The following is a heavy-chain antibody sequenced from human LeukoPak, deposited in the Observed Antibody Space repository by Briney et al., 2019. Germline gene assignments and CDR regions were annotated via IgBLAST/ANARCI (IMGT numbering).Heavy chain of an antibody. CDR2: IWDDGSKK. CDR3: ARDLGRGNTPFDY. J-gene: IGHJ4*02. V-gene: IGHV3-33*01. CDR1: GFTFSSFG. Sequence: GGSLRLSCAASGFTFSSFGMHWVRRAPVRGLEWVAVIWDDGSKKYYADSVKARFTISRDNTKNTVYLQMDSLRAEDTALYYCARDLGRGNTPFDYWGQGTLVTVSS. D-gene: IGHD3-16*01.